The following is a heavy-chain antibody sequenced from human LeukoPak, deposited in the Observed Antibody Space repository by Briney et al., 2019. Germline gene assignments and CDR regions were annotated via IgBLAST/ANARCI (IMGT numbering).Heavy chain of an antibody. J-gene: IGHJ4*02. CDR3: ANNPIVATMYFDY. CDR2: IRYDGSNK. Sequence: PGGSLRLSCAASGFTLSSYGMHWVRQAPGKGLEWVAFIRYDGSNKYYADSVKGRFTISRDNSKNTLYLQMNSLRAEDTAVYYCANNPIVATMYFDYWGQGTLVTVSS. D-gene: IGHD5-12*01. CDR1: GFTLSSYG. V-gene: IGHV3-30*02.